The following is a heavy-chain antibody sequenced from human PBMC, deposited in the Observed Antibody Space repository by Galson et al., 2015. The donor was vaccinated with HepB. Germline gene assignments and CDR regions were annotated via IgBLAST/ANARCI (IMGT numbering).Heavy chain of an antibody. CDR3: ATEIFLTMVRGVIPYYYGMDV. V-gene: IGHV3-23*01. CDR2: ISGSGGST. D-gene: IGHD3-10*01. J-gene: IGHJ6*02. CDR1: GFTFSSYA. Sequence: SLRLSCAASGFTFSSYAMSWVRQAPGKGLEWVSAISGSGGSTYYADSVKGRFTISRDNSKNTLYLQMNSLRAEDTAVYYCATEIFLTMVRGVIPYYYGMDVWGQGTTVTVSS.